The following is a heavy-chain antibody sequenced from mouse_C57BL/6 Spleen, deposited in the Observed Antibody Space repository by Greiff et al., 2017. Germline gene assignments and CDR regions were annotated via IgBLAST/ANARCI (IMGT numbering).Heavy chain of an antibody. CDR2: IHPNSGST. V-gene: IGHV1-64*01. D-gene: IGHD1-1*01. CDR3: ARADYCSSPWFAY. Sequence: QVQLQQPGAELVKPGASVKLSCKASGYTFTSYWMHWVKQRPGQGLGWIGMIHPNSGSTNYNEKFKSKATLTVDKSSSTAYMQLSSLTSEDSAVYYCARADYCSSPWFAYWGQGTLVTVSA. J-gene: IGHJ3*01. CDR1: GYTFTSYW.